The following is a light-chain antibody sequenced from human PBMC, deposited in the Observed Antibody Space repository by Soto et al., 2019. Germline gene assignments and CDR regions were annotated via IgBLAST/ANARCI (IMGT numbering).Light chain of an antibody. V-gene: IGLV1-44*01. Sequence: QSVLTQPPSASGTPGQRVTISCSGSSSNIGRNTVNWYQQLPGAAPKLLIYDNNQRPSGVPDRFSGSKSGTSASLAISGLQSEDEAGYYCASWDDSLNGVFGGGTKLTVL. CDR3: ASWDDSLNGV. CDR2: DNN. J-gene: IGLJ2*01. CDR1: SSNIGRNT.